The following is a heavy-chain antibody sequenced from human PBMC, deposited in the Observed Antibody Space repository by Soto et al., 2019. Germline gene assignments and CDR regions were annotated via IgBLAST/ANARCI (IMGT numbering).Heavy chain of an antibody. Sequence: ESGGGLVQPGGSLRLSCADSGFTFSSYWMSWVRQAPGKGLEWVADIKQDGSEKYYVDSVKGRFTISRGNAKNSLYLQMNSLRADDTAVYYCARVLPGGGYPHDYFDYWGQGTLVTVSS. CDR3: ARVLPGGGYPHDYFDY. V-gene: IGHV3-7*01. CDR1: GFTFSSYW. J-gene: IGHJ4*02. CDR2: IKQDGSEK. D-gene: IGHD2-15*01.